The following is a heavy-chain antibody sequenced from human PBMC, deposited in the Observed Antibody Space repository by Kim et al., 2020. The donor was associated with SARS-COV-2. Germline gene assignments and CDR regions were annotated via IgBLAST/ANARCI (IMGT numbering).Heavy chain of an antibody. D-gene: IGHD3-10*01. CDR2: TFR. Sequence: TFRAYADSGRGRFTISRDNAKNSLYLEMNSRRAEDTAVYYCATTEGIIRFNWGPGTLVTVSS. V-gene: IGHV3-21*04. J-gene: IGHJ4*02. CDR3: ATTEGIIRFN.